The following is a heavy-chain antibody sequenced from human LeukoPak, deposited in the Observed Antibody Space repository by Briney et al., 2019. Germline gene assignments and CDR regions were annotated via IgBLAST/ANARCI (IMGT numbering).Heavy chain of an antibody. CDR1: GFIFSSYE. J-gene: IGHJ1*01. CDR2: ISSSGSTI. CDR3: ARGGTLEYFQH. V-gene: IGHV3-48*03. Sequence: GGSLRLSCAASGFIFSSYEMSWVRQAPGKGLEWVSYISSSGSTIYYADSAKGRFTISRDNAKNSLYLQMNSLRAEDTAVYYCARGGTLEYFQHWGQGTLVTVSS.